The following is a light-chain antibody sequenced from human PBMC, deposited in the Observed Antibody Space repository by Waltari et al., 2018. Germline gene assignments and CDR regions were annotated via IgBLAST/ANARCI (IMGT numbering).Light chain of an antibody. Sequence: QSVLTQPPSASGTPGQRVTISCSGSSSNIGSNPVNWYQQLPGTAPKLLFYNNNHRPSVVPDRFSASKSGTSASLAISGLQSEDEADYYCATWDDSLNGVVFGGGTKLTVL. CDR1: SSNIGSNP. J-gene: IGLJ2*01. CDR2: NNN. V-gene: IGLV1-44*01. CDR3: ATWDDSLNGVV.